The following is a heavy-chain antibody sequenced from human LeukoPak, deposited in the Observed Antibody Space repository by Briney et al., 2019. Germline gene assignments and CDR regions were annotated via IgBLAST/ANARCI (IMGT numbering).Heavy chain of an antibody. Sequence: SETLSLTCTVSGGSLSSYYWSWVRQPPGKGLEWIGYIYYSGTTNYNPSLKSRVTISIDTSKNQFSLKLSSVTAADTAVYYCARGVYIAAAQYGYWGQGTLVTVSS. J-gene: IGHJ4*02. D-gene: IGHD6-13*01. CDR2: IYYSGTT. CDR3: ARGVYIAAAQYGY. V-gene: IGHV4-59*01. CDR1: GGSLSSYY.